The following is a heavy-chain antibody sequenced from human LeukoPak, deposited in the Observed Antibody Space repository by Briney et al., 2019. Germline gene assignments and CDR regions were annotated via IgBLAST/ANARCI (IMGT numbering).Heavy chain of an antibody. J-gene: IGHJ4*02. CDR2: ISGSGGST. CDR1: WFTLCSHA. V-gene: IGHV3-23*01. D-gene: IGHD4-17*01. CDR3: ARGYGDYAY. Sequence: WGAPRLSCAAPWFTLCSHALSWGRQAPGEGVEWVSAISGSGGSTYYADSVKGRFTISRDNAKNSLYLQMNSLRTEDTAVYYCARGYGDYAYWGQGTLVTVSS.